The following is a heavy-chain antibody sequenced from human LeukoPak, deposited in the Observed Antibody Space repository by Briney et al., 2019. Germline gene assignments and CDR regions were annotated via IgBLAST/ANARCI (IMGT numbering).Heavy chain of an antibody. D-gene: IGHD2-2*01. CDR2: IYTSGST. V-gene: IGHV4-61*02. J-gene: IGHJ3*02. CDR3: ARSIVVVPAAAYLDAFDI. CDR1: GGSISSGSYY. Sequence: SETLSLTCTVSGGSISSGSYYWSWIRQPAGKGLEWIGRIYTSGSTNYNPSLKSRVTISVDTSKNQFSLKLSSVTAADTAVYYCARSIVVVPAAAYLDAFDIWGRGTMVTVSS.